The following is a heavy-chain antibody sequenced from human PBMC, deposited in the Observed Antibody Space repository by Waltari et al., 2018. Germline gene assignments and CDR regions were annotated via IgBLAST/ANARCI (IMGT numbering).Heavy chain of an antibody. J-gene: IGHJ3*02. CDR3: VRDDKYGFDI. V-gene: IGHV3-48*01. D-gene: IGHD3-9*01. CDR2: IVTSTGTR. Sequence: EVQLVESGGGLVQPGGSLRVSCAASGFIFNRFSMNWVRPAPGKGLGWISYIVTSTGTRSYRESVKGRFTIPTDNAQNSLYLQMDRLRAEDTAMYYCVRDDKYGFDIWGQGTMVTVSS. CDR1: GFIFNRFS.